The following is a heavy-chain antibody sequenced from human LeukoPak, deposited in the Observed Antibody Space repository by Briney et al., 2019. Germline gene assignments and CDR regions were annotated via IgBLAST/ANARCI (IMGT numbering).Heavy chain of an antibody. D-gene: IGHD3-10*01. CDR1: GFTFSSYS. V-gene: IGHV3-21*04. J-gene: IGHJ4*02. Sequence: GGSLRLSCAASGFTFSSYSMNWVRQAPGKGLEWVSSISSSSSYIYYADSVKGRFTISRDNAKNSLYLQMNSLRAEDTAVYYCARKAGYYYGSGDYWGQGTLVTVSS. CDR3: ARKAGYYYGSGDY. CDR2: ISSSSSYI.